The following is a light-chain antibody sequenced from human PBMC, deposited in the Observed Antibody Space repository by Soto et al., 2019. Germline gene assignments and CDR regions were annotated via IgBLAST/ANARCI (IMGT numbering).Light chain of an antibody. CDR2: EVS. Sequence: QSVLTQPASVSESPGQSITISCTGTSSDVGAYNYVSWYQQHPGKAPKLMIYEVSNRPSGVSNRFSGSKSGNTASLTISGLQGEDEADYYCSSYTSSSIFVFGTGTKLTVL. CDR1: SSDVGAYNY. J-gene: IGLJ1*01. CDR3: SSYTSSSIFV. V-gene: IGLV2-14*01.